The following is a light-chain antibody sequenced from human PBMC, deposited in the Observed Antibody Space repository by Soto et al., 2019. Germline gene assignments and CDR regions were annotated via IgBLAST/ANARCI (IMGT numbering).Light chain of an antibody. V-gene: IGLV2-8*01. CDR1: SNDLGGYNY. CDR2: EVR. Sequence: QSALTQPPSASGSPGQSVTISCTGSSNDLGGYNYVSWYQHHPGKAPKLIIYEVRERPSGVPDRFSGSKSGNTASLTVSGLQAEDEADYYCSSYGGSDNLIFAGGTKLTVL. CDR3: SSYGGSDNLI. J-gene: IGLJ2*01.